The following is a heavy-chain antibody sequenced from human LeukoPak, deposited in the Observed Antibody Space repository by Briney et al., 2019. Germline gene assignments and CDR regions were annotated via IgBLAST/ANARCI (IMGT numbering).Heavy chain of an antibody. CDR1: GFTFSTYS. CDR2: ISSSSSPT. V-gene: IGHV3-48*02. Sequence: PGGSLRLSCAASGFTFSTYSMNWVRQAPGKGLEWVSYISSSSSPTFYADSVKGRFTISRDNAKNSLYLQMNSLRDEDTAVYYCARSTVTPGYWGQGTLVTVSS. J-gene: IGHJ4*02. CDR3: ARSTVTPGY. D-gene: IGHD4-17*01.